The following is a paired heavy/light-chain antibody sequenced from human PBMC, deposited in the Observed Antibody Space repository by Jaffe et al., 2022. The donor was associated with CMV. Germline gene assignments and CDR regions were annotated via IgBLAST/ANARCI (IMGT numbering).Light chain of an antibody. CDR1: QNIRSY. CDR3: QQSHTTPWT. CDR2: AAS. Sequence: DIQMTQSPSSLSASAGDRVTITCRASQNIRSYLNWYQQKPGKAPKLLIYAASNLESGVPSRFSGSGSGTDFTLTISSLEPEDFATYYCQQSHTTPWTFGQATKVEI. V-gene: IGKV1-39*01. J-gene: IGKJ1*01.
Heavy chain of an antibody. J-gene: IGHJ4*02. Sequence: VQLQESGPGLVRPSETLSLTCNVSGDSITTDYWSWFRQPPGKGLEWIGYLHYSGITKSNPSLKSRVALSVDTSKSQLSLKLTSVTAADTAVYFCARWRYSDVASPIDSWGQGTLVTVSS. D-gene: IGHD4-4*01. CDR2: LHYSGIT. CDR3: ARWRYSDVASPIDS. V-gene: IGHV4-59*01. CDR1: GDSITTDY.